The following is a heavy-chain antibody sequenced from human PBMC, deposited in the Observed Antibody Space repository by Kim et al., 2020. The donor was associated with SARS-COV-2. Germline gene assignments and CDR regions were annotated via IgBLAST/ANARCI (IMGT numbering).Heavy chain of an antibody. J-gene: IGHJ5*02. D-gene: IGHD1-26*01. CDR3: ARPYSGSYYSCFDP. Sequence: GGSLRLSCAASGFTFSSYAMHWVRQAPGKGLEWVAVISYDGSNKYYADSLKGRFAISRDNSKNTLYLQMNSLRAEDTAVYFCARPYSGSYYSCFDPWGQGTLVTVSS. CDR1: GFTFSSYA. CDR2: ISYDGSNK. V-gene: IGHV3-30*09.